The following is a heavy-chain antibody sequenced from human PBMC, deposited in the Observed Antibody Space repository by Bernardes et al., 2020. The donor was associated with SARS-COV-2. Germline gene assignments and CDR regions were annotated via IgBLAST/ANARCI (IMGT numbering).Heavy chain of an antibody. Sequence: ASVKVSCKASGYTFTSYGISWVRQAPGQGLEWMGWISAYNGNTNYAQKLQGRVTMTTDTSTSTAYMELRSLRSDDTAVYYCARVNTYYDFWSGYYSFEGYYYGMDVWGQGTTVTVSS. CDR2: ISAYNGNT. CDR1: GYTFTSYG. CDR3: ARVNTYYDFWSGYYSFEGYYYGMDV. D-gene: IGHD3-3*01. V-gene: IGHV1-18*04. J-gene: IGHJ6*02.